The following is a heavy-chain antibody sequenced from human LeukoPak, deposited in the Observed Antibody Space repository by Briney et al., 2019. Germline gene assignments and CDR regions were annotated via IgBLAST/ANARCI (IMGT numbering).Heavy chain of an antibody. D-gene: IGHD3-22*01. CDR2: IKSDGST. CDR1: GFTFSTYW. Sequence: GGSLRLSCAASGFTFSTYWMHWVRQAPGKGLVWVSRIKSDGSTNYADSVKSRFTISRDNAENTVSLQMNSLRPEDTGVYYCARAPSEIGGYYPEYFRHWGQGTLVTVSS. V-gene: IGHV3-74*01. CDR3: ARAPSEIGGYYPEYFRH. J-gene: IGHJ1*01.